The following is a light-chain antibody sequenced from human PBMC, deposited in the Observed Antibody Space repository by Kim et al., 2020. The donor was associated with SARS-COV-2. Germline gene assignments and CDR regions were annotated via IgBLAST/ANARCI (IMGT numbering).Light chain of an antibody. Sequence: AIRMTQSPSSFSASTGDRVTITCRASQGISSYLAWYQQKPGKAPKLLIYAASTLQSGVPSRFSGSGSGTDFTLTISCLQSEDFATYYCQQYDSYPRTFGGRTKGEIK. V-gene: IGKV1-8*01. CDR3: QQYDSYPRT. CDR1: QGISSY. J-gene: IGKJ4*01. CDR2: AAS.